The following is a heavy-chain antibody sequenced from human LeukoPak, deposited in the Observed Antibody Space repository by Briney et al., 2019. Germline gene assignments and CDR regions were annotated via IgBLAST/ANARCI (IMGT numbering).Heavy chain of an antibody. CDR1: GYTFTSYG. V-gene: IGHV1-18*01. J-gene: IGHJ6*02. CDR2: ISAYNGNT. Sequence: GASVKVSCKASGYTFTSYGISWVRQAPGQGLEWMGWISAYNGNTNYAQKLQGRVTMTTDTSTSTAYMELRSLRSDDTAVYYCARDTHYDLWSGSPSSYYGMDVWGQGTTVTVSS. CDR3: ARDTHYDLWSGSPSSYYGMDV. D-gene: IGHD3-3*01.